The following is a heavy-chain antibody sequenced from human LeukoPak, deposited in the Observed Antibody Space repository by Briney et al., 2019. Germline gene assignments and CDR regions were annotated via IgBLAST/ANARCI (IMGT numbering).Heavy chain of an antibody. CDR3: ARTGVYGGSWPDWYFDL. D-gene: IGHD1-26*01. V-gene: IGHV7-4-1*02. CDR2: INTNTGNP. Sequence: ASVKVSCKASGYTFTTYAMNWVRQAPGQGLEWMGWINTNTGNPTYAQGFTGRFVFSLDTSVNTAYLQISSLKAEDTAVYYCARTGVYGGSWPDWYFDLWGRGTLVTVSS. J-gene: IGHJ2*01. CDR1: GYTFTTYA.